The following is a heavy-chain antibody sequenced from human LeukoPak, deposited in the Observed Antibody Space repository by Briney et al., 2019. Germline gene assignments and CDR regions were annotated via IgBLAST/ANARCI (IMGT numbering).Heavy chain of an antibody. CDR1: GYTFTGYY. V-gene: IGHV1-2*02. D-gene: IGHD2-15*01. Sequence: ASVKVSCKASGYTFTGYYIHWVRQAPGQGLEWMGWINPNSGGTNYAQRFQGRVTMTRDTSISTAYMELSRLRSDDTAVYYCARDLYCSGGSCYSHCFDPWGQGTLVTVSS. CDR3: ARDLYCSGGSCYSHCFDP. CDR2: INPNSGGT. J-gene: IGHJ5*02.